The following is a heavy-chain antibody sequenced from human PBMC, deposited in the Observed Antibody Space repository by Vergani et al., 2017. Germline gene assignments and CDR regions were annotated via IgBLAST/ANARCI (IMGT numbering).Heavy chain of an antibody. V-gene: IGHV3-43*01. Sequence: EVQLVESWGVVVQPGGSLRLSCAASGFTFDDYTMHWVRQAPGKGLEWVSLISWDGGSTYYADSVKGRFTISRDNSNDALYLQMNSLRTDDTAVYYCARDLAYCHEGSCALWGQGSVVTVSS. CDR3: ARDLAYCHEGSCAL. D-gene: IGHD2-15*01. CDR2: ISWDGGST. CDR1: GFTFDDYT. J-gene: IGHJ4*02.